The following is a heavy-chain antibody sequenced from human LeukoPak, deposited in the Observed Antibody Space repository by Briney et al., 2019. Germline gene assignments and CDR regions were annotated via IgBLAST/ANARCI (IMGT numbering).Heavy chain of an antibody. Sequence: GASVKVSCKASGYTFTGYYMHWVRQAPGQGLEWMGWINPNSGGTNYAQKFQGTVTMTRDTSISTAYMELSRLRSDDTAVYYCARAYYDILIGYVPPFDYWGQGTLVTVSS. J-gene: IGHJ4*02. D-gene: IGHD3-9*01. CDR2: INPNSGGT. CDR3: ARAYYDILIGYVPPFDY. V-gene: IGHV1-2*02. CDR1: GYTFTGYY.